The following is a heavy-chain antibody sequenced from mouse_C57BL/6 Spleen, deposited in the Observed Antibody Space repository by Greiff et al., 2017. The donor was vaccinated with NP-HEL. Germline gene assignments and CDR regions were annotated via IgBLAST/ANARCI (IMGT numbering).Heavy chain of an antibody. J-gene: IGHJ4*01. D-gene: IGHD4-1*01. V-gene: IGHV1-7*01. CDR3: TTGTKAMDY. Sequence: VHLVESGAELAKPGASVKLSCKASGYTFTSYWMHWVKQRPGQGLEWIGYINPSSGYTKYNQKFKDKATLTADKSSSTAYMQLSSLTYEDSAVYYCTTGTKAMDYWGQGTSVTVSS. CDR1: GYTFTSYW. CDR2: INPSSGYT.